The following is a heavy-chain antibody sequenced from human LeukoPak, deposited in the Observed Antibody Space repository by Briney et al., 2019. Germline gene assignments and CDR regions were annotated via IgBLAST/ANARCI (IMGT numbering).Heavy chain of an antibody. V-gene: IGHV4-59*01. D-gene: IGHD5-24*01. CDR3: ARDRLQFGFDF. J-gene: IGHJ4*02. CDR2: ISYSGST. Sequence: SETLSLTCTVSGGSIRSYYWSWIRQPPGKGLEWIGYISYSGSTNYNPSLKSRVIISADTSKNQSSLKLSSVTAADTAVYYCARDRLQFGFDFCGQGTLVTVSS. CDR1: GGSIRSYY.